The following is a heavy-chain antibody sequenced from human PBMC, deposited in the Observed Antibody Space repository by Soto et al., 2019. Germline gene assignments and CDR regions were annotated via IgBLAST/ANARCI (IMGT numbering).Heavy chain of an antibody. CDR2: IKEDASEE. CDR3: ATAISSPFSNFDY. D-gene: IGHD2-2*01. V-gene: IGHV3-7*01. J-gene: IGHJ4*02. Sequence: EVQLVQSGGDLVQPGGSLRLSCVASGFTFSTYWMTWVRQAPGMGLEWVAGIKEDASEEHYVDSGKGRFSVSRDNAKNSLYLQLNSLSAEDTAVYYCATAISSPFSNFDYWGQGSLVTVSS. CDR1: GFTFSTYW.